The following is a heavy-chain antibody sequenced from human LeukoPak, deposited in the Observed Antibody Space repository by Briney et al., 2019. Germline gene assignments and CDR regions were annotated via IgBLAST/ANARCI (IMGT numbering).Heavy chain of an antibody. D-gene: IGHD5-24*01. CDR3: ARGRDLIEHPFDY. CDR2: IIPIFGTA. CDR1: EATFSSYA. Sequence: SVKVSCKASEATFSSYAVSWGRQAPGQGLKWRGGIIPIFGTANYAQKFQGRVTITADKSTSTAYMELSSLRSEDTAVYYCARGRDLIEHPFDYWGQGTLVTVSS. V-gene: IGHV1-69*06. J-gene: IGHJ4*02.